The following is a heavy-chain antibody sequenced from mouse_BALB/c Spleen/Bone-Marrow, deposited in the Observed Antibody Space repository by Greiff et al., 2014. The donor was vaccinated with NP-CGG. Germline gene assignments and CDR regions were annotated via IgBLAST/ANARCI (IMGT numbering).Heavy chain of an antibody. CDR3: ARRAYGGSYGFAY. CDR2: INPSTGYT. J-gene: IGHJ3*01. Sequence: VQLQESGAELAKPGASVKMSCKASGYNFTSYWMHWVKQRPGQGLEWIGYINPSTGYTEYNQKFRDKATLTADKSSSTAYMQLSSLTSEDSAVYYCARRAYGGSYGFAYWGQGTLVTVSA. D-gene: IGHD1-1*01. CDR1: GYNFTSYW. V-gene: IGHV1-7*01.